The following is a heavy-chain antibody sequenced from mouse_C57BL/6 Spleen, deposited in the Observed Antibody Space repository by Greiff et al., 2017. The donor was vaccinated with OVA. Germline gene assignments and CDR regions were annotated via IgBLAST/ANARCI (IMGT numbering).Heavy chain of an antibody. D-gene: IGHD1-1*01. Sequence: EVQLQQSGPELVKPGASVKMSCKASGYTFTDYNMHWVKQSHGKSLEWIGYINPNNGGTSYNQKFKGKATLTVNKSSSTAYMELRSLTSEESAVYYCARDYYGSRKYFDVWGTGTTVTVSS. CDR1: GYTFTDYN. CDR3: ARDYYGSRKYFDV. CDR2: INPNNGGT. J-gene: IGHJ1*03. V-gene: IGHV1-22*01.